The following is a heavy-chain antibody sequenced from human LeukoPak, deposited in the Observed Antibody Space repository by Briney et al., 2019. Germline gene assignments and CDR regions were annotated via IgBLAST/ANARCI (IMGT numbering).Heavy chain of an antibody. D-gene: IGHD6-19*01. V-gene: IGHV3-30*02. J-gene: IGHJ4*02. CDR1: GFTFSTYG. CDR2: IRSDGSNT. Sequence: PGGSLILSCAAYGFTFSTYGMHWVRQAPGKGLEWVAFIRSDGSNTYYADSVKGRFTISRDNSKNTLYMQMNSLRAEDTAVYYCARILSSAWGELGYWGQGTLVTVSS. CDR3: ARILSSAWGELGY.